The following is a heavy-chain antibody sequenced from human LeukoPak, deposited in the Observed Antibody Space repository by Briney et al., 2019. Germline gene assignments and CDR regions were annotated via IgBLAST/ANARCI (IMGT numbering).Heavy chain of an antibody. Sequence: GGSLRLSCAASGFTFRNTWMAWVRQAPGKGLEWVANINQDASTKHYVDSVKGRFTISRDNAKNSLYLQMNSLRADDMAIYYCARDQSGSLDYWGQGTLVTVSA. D-gene: IGHD1-26*01. V-gene: IGHV3-7*01. J-gene: IGHJ4*02. CDR3: ARDQSGSLDY. CDR1: GFTFRNTW. CDR2: INQDASTK.